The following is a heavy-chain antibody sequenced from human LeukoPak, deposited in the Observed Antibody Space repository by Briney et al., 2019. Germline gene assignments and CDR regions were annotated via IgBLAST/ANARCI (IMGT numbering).Heavy chain of an antibody. Sequence: SGGSLRLSCAASGFTVSSNYMSWVRQAPGKGLEWVSVIYSGGSTYYADSVKGRFTISRDNSKDTLYLQMNSLRAEDTAVYYCASGGDYSDSSGKGDYWGQGTLVTVSS. V-gene: IGHV3-53*01. CDR1: GFTVSSNY. CDR3: ASGGDYSDSSGKGDY. CDR2: IYSGGST. D-gene: IGHD3-22*01. J-gene: IGHJ4*02.